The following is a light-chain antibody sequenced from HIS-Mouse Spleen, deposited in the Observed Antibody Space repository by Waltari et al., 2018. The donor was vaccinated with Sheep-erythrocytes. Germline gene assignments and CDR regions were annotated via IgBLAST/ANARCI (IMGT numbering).Light chain of an antibody. J-gene: IGLJ1*01. CDR2: SNN. Sequence: QSVLTQPPSASGTPGQRVTISCSGSSSNIGSNTVNWYQQLPGTAPKLLIYSNNQRPSGIPERFSGSNSGNTATLTISGLQAEDEADYYCCSYAGSYNHVFATGTKVTVL. CDR3: CSYAGSYNHV. CDR1: SSNIGSNT. V-gene: IGLV1-44*01.